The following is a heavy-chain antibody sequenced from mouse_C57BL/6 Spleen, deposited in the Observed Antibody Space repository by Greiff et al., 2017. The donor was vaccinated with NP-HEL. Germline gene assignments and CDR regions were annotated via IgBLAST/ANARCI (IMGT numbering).Heavy chain of an antibody. D-gene: IGHD1-1*01. CDR2: IHPNSGST. Sequence: QVQLQQPGAELVKPGASVKLSCEASGYTFTSYWMHWVKQRPGQGLEWIGMIHPNSGSTNYNEKFKSKATLTVDKSSSTAYMQLSSLTSEDSAVYYCASDLRGYAMDYWGQGTSVTVSS. CDR1: GYTFTSYW. CDR3: ASDLRGYAMDY. V-gene: IGHV1-64*01. J-gene: IGHJ4*01.